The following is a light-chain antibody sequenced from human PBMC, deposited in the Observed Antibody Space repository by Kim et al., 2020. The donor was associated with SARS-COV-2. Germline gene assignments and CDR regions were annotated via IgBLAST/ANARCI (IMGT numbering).Light chain of an antibody. J-gene: IGLJ1*01. CDR1: SSDVGNYNY. V-gene: IGLV2-8*01. CDR2: EVT. Sequence: QSALTQPPSASGSPGQSITISCTGTSSDVGNYNYVSWYQQHPGKAPRLIISEVTKRSAGVPDRFSGSKSGNAASLTISGLQADDEADYYCSSYAGSNNLRVFGNGTKVTVL. CDR3: SSYAGSNNLRV.